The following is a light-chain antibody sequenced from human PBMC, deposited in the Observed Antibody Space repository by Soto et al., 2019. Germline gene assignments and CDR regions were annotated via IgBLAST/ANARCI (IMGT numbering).Light chain of an antibody. CDR3: AAWDGSLNVYV. CDR2: TNN. J-gene: IGLJ1*01. V-gene: IGLV1-44*01. Sequence: QSVLTQPPSASGTPGQRVTISCSGSSSSIGSNSVNWYQQLPRTAPKVLIYTNNQRPSGVPVRFSGSKSGTSASLAISGLQSEDEAEYYCAAWDGSLNVYVFGTGTKLTVL. CDR1: SSSIGSNS.